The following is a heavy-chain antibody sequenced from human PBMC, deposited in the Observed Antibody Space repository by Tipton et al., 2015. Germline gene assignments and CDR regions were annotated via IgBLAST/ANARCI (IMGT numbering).Heavy chain of an antibody. V-gene: IGHV1-8*01. CDR3: ARVGDTYGFDD. CDR1: GYSFTSYN. J-gene: IGHJ5*02. D-gene: IGHD4-17*01. CDR2: MNPNSGTT. Sequence: QVQLVQSGAEVKKPGASVKVSCKASGYSFTSYNINWVRQATGQGLEWMGWMNPNSGTTGRAQMFQGRVTLTWDASISIAYMELSSLTSDDTAVYYCARVGDTYGFDDWGQGTLITVSS.